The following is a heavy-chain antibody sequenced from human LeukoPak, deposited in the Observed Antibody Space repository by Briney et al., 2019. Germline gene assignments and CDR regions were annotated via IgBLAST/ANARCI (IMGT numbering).Heavy chain of an antibody. CDR2: ISGSGGST. J-gene: IGHJ6*03. D-gene: IGHD3-10*01. V-gene: IGHV3-23*01. CDR1: GFTFSSYA. Sequence: GGSLRLSCAASGFTFSSYAMSWVRQAPGKGLEWVSAISGSGGSTYYADSVKGRFTISRDNSKNTLYLQMNSLRAEDTAVYYCAKGGSRGILRYYYYYMDVWGKGTTVTVSS. CDR3: AKGGSRGILRYYYYYMDV.